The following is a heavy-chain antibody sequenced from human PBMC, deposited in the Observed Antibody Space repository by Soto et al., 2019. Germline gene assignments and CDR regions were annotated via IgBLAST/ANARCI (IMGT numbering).Heavy chain of an antibody. J-gene: IGHJ1*01. D-gene: IGHD6-19*01. CDR1: SASISSEQW. Sequence: QMQLQESGPGLVKPSETLSLTCAVSSASISSEQWWSWVRQPPGKGLEWIGEIHYSGNTNSNPSLTSPVTLPVGISKNLFSLILISLTAADTAVDYCAMRFGWYAIDQWSQGTLVTVSS. CDR3: AMRFGWYAIDQ. CDR2: IHYSGNT. V-gene: IGHV4-4*02.